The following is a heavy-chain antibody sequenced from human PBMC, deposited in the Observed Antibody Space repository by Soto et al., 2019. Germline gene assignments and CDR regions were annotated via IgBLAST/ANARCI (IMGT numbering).Heavy chain of an antibody. D-gene: IGHD3-22*01. J-gene: IGHJ4*02. Sequence: QVQLVESGGGVVQPGRSLRLSCAASGFTFSSYAMHWVRQAPGKGLEWVAVISYDGSNKYYADSVKGRFTISRDNSKNTLYLQMNSLRAEDTAVYYCAKACHDSSGHLDYWGQGTLVTVSS. CDR1: GFTFSSYA. CDR3: AKACHDSSGHLDY. V-gene: IGHV3-30*04. CDR2: ISYDGSNK.